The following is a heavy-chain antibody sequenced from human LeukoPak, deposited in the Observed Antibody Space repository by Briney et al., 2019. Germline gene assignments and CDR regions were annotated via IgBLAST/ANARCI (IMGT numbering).Heavy chain of an antibody. Sequence: SETLSLTCTVSGDSISSYFWSWIRQAPGKGLEWIGYTHYSGSTSYNPSLTSRVTISLDTSKNQFCLKLSSVTASDTAFYYCARDQRRDYGDYFDNWGQGTQVTVSS. J-gene: IGHJ4*02. V-gene: IGHV4-59*01. CDR1: GDSISSYF. D-gene: IGHD3-16*01. CDR3: ARDQRRDYGDYFDN. CDR2: THYSGST.